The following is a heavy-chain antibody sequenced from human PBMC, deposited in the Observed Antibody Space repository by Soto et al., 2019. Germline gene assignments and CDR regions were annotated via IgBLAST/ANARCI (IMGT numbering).Heavy chain of an antibody. CDR3: ARGLISGSHYSGGWYYFDY. CDR1: GGSFSGYI. V-gene: IGHV4-34*01. CDR2: INHSGSA. J-gene: IGHJ4*02. Sequence: SETLSLTCDVYGGSFSGYIWTWIRQTPGKGLQWIGQINHSGSANYNPSLKSRVTISVHTSKSQFSLELSSVTAADTAVYYCARGLISGSHYSGGWYYFDYWGQGAQVTVSS. D-gene: IGHD1-26*01.